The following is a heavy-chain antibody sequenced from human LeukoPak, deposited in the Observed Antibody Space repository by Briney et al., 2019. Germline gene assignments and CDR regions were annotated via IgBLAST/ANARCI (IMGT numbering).Heavy chain of an antibody. D-gene: IGHD2-2*01. CDR2: ISGSGGST. J-gene: IGHJ4*02. CDR1: GFTFSSYA. Sequence: GGSLRLSCAASGFTFSSYAMSWVRQAAGKGREWVSAISGSGGSTYYADSVKDRFTISRDNSENTLYLQMSSLSVEDTAIYYCAKSRCSTYSCPFDNWGTGTLVTVSS. CDR3: AKSRCSTYSCPFDN. V-gene: IGHV3-23*01.